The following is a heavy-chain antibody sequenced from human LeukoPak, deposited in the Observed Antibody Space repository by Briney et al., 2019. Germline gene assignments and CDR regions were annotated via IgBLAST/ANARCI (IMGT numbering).Heavy chain of an antibody. D-gene: IGHD6-19*01. V-gene: IGHV3-7*01. CDR1: RFTLSNYW. CDR2: IKQDGSET. Sequence: GGSLRLSCAAFRFTLSNYWMSWVRQAPGKGLEWVANIKQDGSETYYVDSVKGRFTISRDNAKNSLSLQMNSLRAEDTAVYYCARQRGSGCLDYWGQGTLVTVSS. CDR3: ARQRGSGCLDY. J-gene: IGHJ4*02.